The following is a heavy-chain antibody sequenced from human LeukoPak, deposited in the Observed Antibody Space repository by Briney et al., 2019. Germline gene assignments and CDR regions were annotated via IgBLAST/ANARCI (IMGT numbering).Heavy chain of an antibody. CDR3: ARVDSSSWYFRPGYFDY. D-gene: IGHD6-13*01. J-gene: IGHJ4*02. Sequence: ASVKVSCKASGYTFTSYGISWVRQAPGQGLEWMGRISAYNGNTNYAQKLQGRVTMTTDTSTSTAYMELRSLRSDDTAVYYCARVDSSSWYFRPGYFDYWGQGTLVTVSS. V-gene: IGHV1-18*01. CDR2: ISAYNGNT. CDR1: GYTFTSYG.